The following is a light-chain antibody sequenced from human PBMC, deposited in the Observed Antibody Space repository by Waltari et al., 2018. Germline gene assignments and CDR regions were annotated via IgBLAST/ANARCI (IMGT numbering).Light chain of an antibody. CDR1: QSISTS. Sequence: DIQMTQSPPSLSASVGDRVTITCRATQSISTSLNWCQHKARKAPKLLIYGASTLERGVPSRFSGSGSGTDFTLTINSLRPEDFATYYCQQSYTAPFTFGPGTRVDLK. CDR3: QQSYTAPFT. V-gene: IGKV1-39*01. CDR2: GAS. J-gene: IGKJ3*01.